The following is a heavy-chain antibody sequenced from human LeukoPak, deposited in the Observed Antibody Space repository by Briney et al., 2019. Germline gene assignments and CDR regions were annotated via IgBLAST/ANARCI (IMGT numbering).Heavy chain of an antibody. J-gene: IGHJ3*02. Sequence: RASVKVSCQASGYTFTGYYMHWVRQAPGQGLEWMGWINPNSGGTNYAQKFQGRVTMTRDTSIRTAYMELSRLRSDDTAVYYCASIQYDSSGYYYWGAFDIWGQGTMVTVSS. V-gene: IGHV1-2*02. CDR2: INPNSGGT. CDR3: ASIQYDSSGYYYWGAFDI. D-gene: IGHD3-22*01. CDR1: GYTFTGYY.